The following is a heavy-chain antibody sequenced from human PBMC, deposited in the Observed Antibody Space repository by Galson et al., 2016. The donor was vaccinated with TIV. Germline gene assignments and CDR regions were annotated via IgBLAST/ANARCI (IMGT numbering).Heavy chain of an antibody. CDR3: ARVFLPYYYAMDV. CDR2: VFYSGRT. J-gene: IGHJ6*02. CDR1: GDSISSGDYY. D-gene: IGHD3-3*01. Sequence: TLSLTCTVYGDSISSGDYYWRWIRQPPGKGLEWIGYVFYSGRTYYNPSLKSRVSISIDRSKNQFSLRLSSVTAADTAVYYCARVFLPYYYAMDVWGQGTAGTVSS. V-gene: IGHV4-30-4*01.